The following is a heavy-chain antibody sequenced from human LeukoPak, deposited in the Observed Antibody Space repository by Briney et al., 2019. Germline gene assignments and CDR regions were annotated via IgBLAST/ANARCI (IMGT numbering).Heavy chain of an antibody. V-gene: IGHV3-48*02. CDR2: ISSTSSTI. Sequence: GGSLRLSCAASEFTFSTYTMKWVRQAPGKGLEWVSSISSTSSTIYYADSVKGRFTISRDNPKNSLYLQMNSLRDEDTAIYYCARSLESDYWGQGTLVTVSS. J-gene: IGHJ4*02. CDR1: EFTFSTYT. CDR3: ARSLESDY.